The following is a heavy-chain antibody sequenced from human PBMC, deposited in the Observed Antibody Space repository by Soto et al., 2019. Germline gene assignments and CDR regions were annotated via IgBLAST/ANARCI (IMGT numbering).Heavy chain of an antibody. Sequence: GGSLRLSCAASGFTFSDYYMSWIRQAPRKELEWVSYICSSGSTIYYADSVKGRFTISRDNAKNSLYLQMNSLRAEDTAVYYCARDYYCSGGSCYDPWGYYYYYMDVWGKGTTVTVSS. J-gene: IGHJ6*03. CDR1: GFTFSDYY. V-gene: IGHV3-11*01. CDR3: ARDYYCSGGSCYDPWGYYYYYMDV. CDR2: ICSSGSTI. D-gene: IGHD2-15*01.